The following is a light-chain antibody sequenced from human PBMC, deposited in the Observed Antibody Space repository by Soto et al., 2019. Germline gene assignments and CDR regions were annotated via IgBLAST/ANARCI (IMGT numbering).Light chain of an antibody. CDR2: EVS. J-gene: IGLJ1*01. CDR3: RSYTSTNTRV. V-gene: IGLV2-14*01. CDR1: NSDVGGYNY. Sequence: QSALTQPASVSGSPGQSITISCTGTNSDVGGYNYVSWYQQYPGTVPKLIIFEVSNRPSGVSYRFSGSKSGNTASLTISGLQAEDEADYYCRSYTSTNTRVFGTGTKVPVL.